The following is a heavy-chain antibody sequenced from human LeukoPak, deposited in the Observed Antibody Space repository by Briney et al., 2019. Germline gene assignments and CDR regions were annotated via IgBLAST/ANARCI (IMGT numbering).Heavy chain of an antibody. Sequence: SETLSLTCAVSGYSISSGYYWGWIRQPPGKGLEWIGSIYHSGSTYYNPSLKSRVTISVDTSKNQFSLKLSSVTAADTAVYYWARVEVAETFDYWGQETLVTVSS. CDR2: IYHSGST. CDR3: ARVEVAETFDY. CDR1: GYSISSGYY. J-gene: IGHJ4*02. D-gene: IGHD6-19*01. V-gene: IGHV4-38-2*01.